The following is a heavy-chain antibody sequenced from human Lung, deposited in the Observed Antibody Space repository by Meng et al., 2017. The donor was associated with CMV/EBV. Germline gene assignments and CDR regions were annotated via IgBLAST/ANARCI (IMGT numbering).Heavy chain of an antibody. CDR2: ISCDGGST. Sequence: FSFYFYTMHWFRHAPGKGLELVSLISCDGGSTYYADSVKGRFTISRDNSKNSLYLQMNSLRTEDTALYYCAKPRAPYSSGWRYFDYWGQGTLVTVSS. J-gene: IGHJ4*02. V-gene: IGHV3-43*01. D-gene: IGHD6-19*01. CDR3: AKPRAPYSSGWRYFDY. CDR1: FSFYFYT.